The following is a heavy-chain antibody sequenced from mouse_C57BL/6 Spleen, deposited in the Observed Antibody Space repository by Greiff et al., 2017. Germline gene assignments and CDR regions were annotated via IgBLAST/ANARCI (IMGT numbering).Heavy chain of an antibody. Sequence: SGPVLVKPGASVKMSCKASGYTFTDYYMNWVKQSHGKSLEWIGVINPYNGGTSYNQKFKGKATLTVDKSSSTAYMELNSLTSEDSAVYYCAREGYDYDGSWFAYWGQGTLVTVSA. D-gene: IGHD2-4*01. CDR1: GYTFTDYY. J-gene: IGHJ3*01. V-gene: IGHV1-19*01. CDR2: INPYNGGT. CDR3: AREGYDYDGSWFAY.